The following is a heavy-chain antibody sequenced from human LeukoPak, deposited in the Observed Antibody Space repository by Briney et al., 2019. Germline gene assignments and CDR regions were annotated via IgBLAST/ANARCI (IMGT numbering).Heavy chain of an antibody. CDR1: GFNFRGFW. J-gene: IGHJ4*02. CDR2: IKPDGSEK. CDR3: SNNER. V-gene: IGHV3-7*02. Sequence: PGGSLRLSWGGFGFNFRGFWMDWVRQAPGKGLEWVANIKPDGSEKYYLDSVKGRFTISRDNAKNSLYLQMNSLRAEDTAVYYCSNNERWGQGTLVTVSS. D-gene: IGHD2-8*01.